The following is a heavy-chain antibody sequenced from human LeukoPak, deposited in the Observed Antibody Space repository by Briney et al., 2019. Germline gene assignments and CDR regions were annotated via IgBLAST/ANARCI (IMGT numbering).Heavy chain of an antibody. D-gene: IGHD5-18*01. Sequence: PGGSLRLSCAASGFTFSSYEMHWVRQAPGKGLEWVSYISSSASAIYYADSVKGRFTISRDNAKNTLYLQMNSLRAEDTAVYYCARAAEDTVDYWGQGTLVTVSS. J-gene: IGHJ4*02. CDR2: ISSSASAI. V-gene: IGHV3-48*03. CDR3: ARAAEDTVDY. CDR1: GFTFSSYE.